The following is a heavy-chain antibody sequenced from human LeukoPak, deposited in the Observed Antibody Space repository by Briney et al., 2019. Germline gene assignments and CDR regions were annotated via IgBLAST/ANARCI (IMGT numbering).Heavy chain of an antibody. CDR2: IYYSGST. CDR3: ARANCGGGSCYSDY. V-gene: IGHV4-31*03. Sequence: SQSLSLTCTVSGGSISSGGYYWSWIRPRPGKGLEWVGYIYYSGSTYYDPSLKSRVTISVDTSKNQFSLKLSSVTAADTAVYYCARANCGGGSCYSDYWGQGTLVTVSS. D-gene: IGHD2-15*01. J-gene: IGHJ4*02. CDR1: GGSISSGGYY.